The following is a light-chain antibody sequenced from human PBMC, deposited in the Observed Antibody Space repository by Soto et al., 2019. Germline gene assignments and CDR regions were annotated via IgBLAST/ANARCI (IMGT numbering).Light chain of an antibody. V-gene: IGKV1D-16*01. CDR1: QGIKNW. Sequence: DIQMTQSPSYVSASVGDRVTITCRASQGIKNWLAWYQQKPGKAPNLLIYTGSSLQSGVPSRFSGSGSGTDFTLTINSLQPEDFATYYCQQYDSYSWTFGQGTKVDI. J-gene: IGKJ1*01. CDR2: TGS. CDR3: QQYDSYSWT.